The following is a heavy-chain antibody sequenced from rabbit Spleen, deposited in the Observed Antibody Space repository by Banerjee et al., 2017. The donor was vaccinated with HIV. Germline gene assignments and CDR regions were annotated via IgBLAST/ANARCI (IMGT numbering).Heavy chain of an antibody. CDR2: IAGSSSGFT. Sequence: QEQLVESGGGLVKPEGSLTLTCTASGFSFSSSDYMCWVRQAPGKGLEWISCIAGSSSGFTYSATWATGRFTISKTSSTTVTLQMTSLTAADTATYFCARDSGGSSGYYFDLWGPGTL. J-gene: IGHJ4*01. D-gene: IGHD1-1*01. CDR1: GFSFSSSDY. CDR3: ARDSGGSSGYYFDL. V-gene: IGHV1S45*01.